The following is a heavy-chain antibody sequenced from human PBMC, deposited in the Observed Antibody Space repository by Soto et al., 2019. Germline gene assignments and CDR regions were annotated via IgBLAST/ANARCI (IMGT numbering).Heavy chain of an antibody. J-gene: IGHJ6*02. D-gene: IGHD6-6*01. CDR2: ISYDGSNK. V-gene: IGHV3-30*04. CDR1: GFTFSSYA. CDR3: AREGYVAARFDYYYYGMDV. Sequence: GGSLRLSCAASGFTFSSYAMHWVRQAPGKGLEWVAVISYDGSNKYYADSVKGRFTISRDNSKNTLYLQMNSLRAEDTAVYYCAREGYVAARFDYYYYGMDVWGQGTTVTVSS.